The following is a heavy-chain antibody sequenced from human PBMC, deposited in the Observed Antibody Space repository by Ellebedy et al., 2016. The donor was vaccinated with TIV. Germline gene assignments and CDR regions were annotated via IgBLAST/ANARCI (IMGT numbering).Heavy chain of an antibody. CDR3: ASRGYIYAPSA. J-gene: IGHJ5*02. V-gene: IGHV3-53*01. D-gene: IGHD5-18*01. CDR2: VSSYDSI. Sequence: PGGSLRLSCSVSGFTVSATFMIWARQAPGKGLKWVSFVSSYDSIYYADPVKGRFIISRDGSKNTLYLKMNSLRAENTAVYYCASRGYIYAPSAWGQGTLASVSS. CDR1: GFTVSATF.